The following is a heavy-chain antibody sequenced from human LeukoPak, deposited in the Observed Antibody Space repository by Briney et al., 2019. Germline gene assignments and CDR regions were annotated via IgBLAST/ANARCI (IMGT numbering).Heavy chain of an antibody. V-gene: IGHV1-46*01. CDR1: GYTFTSYY. CDR2: INPSGGST. Sequence: RWASVKVSCKASGYTFTSYYMHWVRQAPGQGLEWMGIINPSGGSTSYAQKFQGRVTMTRDTSTSTVYMELSSLRSEDTAVYYCATERNVLRFLGYYYYGMDVWGQGTTVTVSS. CDR3: ATERNVLRFLGYYYYGMDV. D-gene: IGHD3-3*01. J-gene: IGHJ6*02.